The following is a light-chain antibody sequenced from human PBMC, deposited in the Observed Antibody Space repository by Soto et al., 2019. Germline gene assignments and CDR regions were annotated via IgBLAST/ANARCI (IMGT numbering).Light chain of an antibody. CDR2: GAS. CDR1: QSVKSN. CDR3: QQFNNWPQT. Sequence: IMMTQSPATLSVSPGERATLSCRASQSVKSNLAWYQQKPGQAPRLLIYGASTRATGIPARFSGSGSGTEFTLTISSLQSEDFAVYFCQQFNNWPQTFGQGTKVDIK. J-gene: IGKJ1*01. V-gene: IGKV3-15*01.